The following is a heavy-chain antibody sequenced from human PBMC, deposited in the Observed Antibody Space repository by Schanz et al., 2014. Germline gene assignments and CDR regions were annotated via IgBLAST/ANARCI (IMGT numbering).Heavy chain of an antibody. J-gene: IGHJ4*02. D-gene: IGHD2-2*01. CDR2: ISGDGTTT. V-gene: IGHV3-74*02. CDR1: GFTFSVYW. CDR3: ARTDQQMQRPDY. Sequence: EVQLVESGGGLVQPGGSLRLSCAASGFTFSVYWMHWVRQPPGKGLVSVSRISGDGTTTSYADSVKGRFTISKHNSRHTLYLQMDSLTTDDTAVYYCARTDQQMQRPDYWGQGTLVIVSS.